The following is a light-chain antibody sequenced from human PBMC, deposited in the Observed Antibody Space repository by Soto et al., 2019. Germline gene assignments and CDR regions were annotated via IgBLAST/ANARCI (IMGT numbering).Light chain of an antibody. CDR3: LQYNNRPPYT. V-gene: IGKV3-15*01. J-gene: IGKJ2*01. Sequence: ETVMTQSPATLSVSPGESVTLSCRASQSIGTNLAWYQQRPGQAPRLLIYGASRRATDIPARFSGSGSRIEFTLTISSLQSEDFAVYYCLQYNNRPPYTFGQGTQLEIK. CDR1: QSIGTN. CDR2: GAS.